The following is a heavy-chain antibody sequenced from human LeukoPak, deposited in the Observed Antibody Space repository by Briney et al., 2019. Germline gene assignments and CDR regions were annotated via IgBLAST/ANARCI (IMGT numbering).Heavy chain of an antibody. CDR3: ARGRDRYCSSTSCGWFDP. V-gene: IGHV1-69*01. J-gene: IGHJ5*02. D-gene: IGHD2-2*01. Sequence: GSSVKVSCKASGGTFSSYTISWVRQAPGQGLEWMGGIIPIFGTANYAQKFQGRVTITADESTSTAYMELSRLRSDDTAVYYCARGRDRYCSSTSCGWFDPWGQGTLVTVSP. CDR1: GGTFSSYT. CDR2: IIPIFGTA.